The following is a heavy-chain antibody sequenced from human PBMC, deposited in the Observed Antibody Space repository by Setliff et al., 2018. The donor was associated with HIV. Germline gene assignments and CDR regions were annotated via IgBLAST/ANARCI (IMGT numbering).Heavy chain of an antibody. CDR3: ARPLDSGSYPYGASAF. Sequence: ASVKVSCKASGYTFTTYGINWVRQAPGQGLEWMGWVSTYNGHTNYPQHLQGRVTMTTNTSTGTAYLELRSLRSDDTAMYYCARPLDSGSYPYGASAFWGRGTMVTVSS. J-gene: IGHJ3*01. CDR1: GYTFTTYG. CDR2: VSTYNGHT. D-gene: IGHD1-26*01. V-gene: IGHV1-18*04.